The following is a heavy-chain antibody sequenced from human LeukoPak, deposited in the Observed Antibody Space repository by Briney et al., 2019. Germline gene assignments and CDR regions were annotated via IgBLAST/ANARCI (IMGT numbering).Heavy chain of an antibody. Sequence: ASVKVSCKASGYTFTGYYMHWVRQAPGQGLEWMGWINPNSGGTNYAQKFQGRVTMTRDTSISTAYMELSRLRSDDTAVYYCARDQGLLWFGELSGPAFDIWGQGTMVTVSS. V-gene: IGHV1-2*02. CDR3: ARDQGLLWFGELSGPAFDI. CDR1: GYTFTGYY. CDR2: INPNSGGT. J-gene: IGHJ3*02. D-gene: IGHD3-10*01.